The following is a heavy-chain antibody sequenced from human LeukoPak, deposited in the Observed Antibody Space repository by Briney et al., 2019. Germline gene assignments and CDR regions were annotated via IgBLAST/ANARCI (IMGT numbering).Heavy chain of an antibody. CDR3: AKDSHWILFDD. V-gene: IGHV3-23*01. CDR2: IGGSGTRT. D-gene: IGHD2-2*03. J-gene: IGHJ4*02. Sequence: PGGSLRLSCSASGFTFTTYGMNWVRQAPRKGLEWVSGIGGSGTRTYYADSVKGRFTISRDNSKNTLYLQMNSLRDEDTAVYYCAKDSHWILFDDWGQGTLVTVSS. CDR1: GFTFTTYG.